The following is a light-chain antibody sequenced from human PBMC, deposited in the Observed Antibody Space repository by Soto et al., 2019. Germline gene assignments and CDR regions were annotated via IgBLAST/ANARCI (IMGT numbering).Light chain of an antibody. Sequence: HSALTQPASVSGSPGQSITISCTGTSSDIGVYNYVSWYQQHPGKAPKLVICEVSNRPSGVSSRFSGSKSGNTASLTISGLRAEDEADYYCTSFTTTNIWVFGGGTQLTVL. CDR3: TSFTTTNIWV. CDR1: SSDIGVYNY. V-gene: IGLV2-14*01. J-gene: IGLJ3*02. CDR2: EVS.